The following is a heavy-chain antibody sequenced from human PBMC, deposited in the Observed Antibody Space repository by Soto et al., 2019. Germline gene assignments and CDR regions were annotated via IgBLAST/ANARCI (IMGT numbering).Heavy chain of an antibody. J-gene: IGHJ4*02. CDR3: ARGSIGYSFDSSGYLFDY. CDR2: IYYSGST. D-gene: IGHD3-22*01. Sequence: QVQLQESGPGLVKPSQTLSLTCTVSGGSISSGDYYWSWIRQPPGKGLEWIGYIYYSGSTYYNPSLKSRVTISVDTSKNQFSLKLSSVTAADTAVYYCARGSIGYSFDSSGYLFDYWGQGTLVTVSS. V-gene: IGHV4-30-4*01. CDR1: GGSISSGDYY.